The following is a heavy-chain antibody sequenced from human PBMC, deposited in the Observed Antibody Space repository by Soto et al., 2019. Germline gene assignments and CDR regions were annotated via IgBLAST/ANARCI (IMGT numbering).Heavy chain of an antibody. V-gene: IGHV1-69*13. CDR1: GGTFSGYA. D-gene: IGHD3-3*01. CDR2: IIPIFGTA. Sequence: SVKVSCKASGGTFSGYAISWVRQAPGQGLEWMGGIIPIFGTANYAQKFQGRVTITADESTSTAYMELSSLRSEDTAVYYCARVVDYDFWSGYLPRWFDPWGQGTLVTAPQ. J-gene: IGHJ5*02. CDR3: ARVVDYDFWSGYLPRWFDP.